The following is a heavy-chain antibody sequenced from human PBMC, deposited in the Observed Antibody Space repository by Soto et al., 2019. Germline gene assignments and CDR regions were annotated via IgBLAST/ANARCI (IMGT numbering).Heavy chain of an antibody. D-gene: IGHD3-10*01. CDR2: FYNGGST. V-gene: IGHV3-66*01. CDR3: AIGPATESRGDDY. Sequence: GVSLRVAWAASGVTVGSNYIIWVRDAPGKGLDWVSVFYNGGSTYYADSVKDRFTISRDNSKNTLYLQMNSLRVEDTAVYYCAIGPATESRGDDYWGQGPLVTVS. CDR1: GVTVGSNY. J-gene: IGHJ4*02.